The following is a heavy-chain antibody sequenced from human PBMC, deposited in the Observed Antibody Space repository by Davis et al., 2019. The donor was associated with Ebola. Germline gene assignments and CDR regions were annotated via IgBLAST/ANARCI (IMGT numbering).Heavy chain of an antibody. CDR3: ARDFWYQLPHYYGMDV. J-gene: IGHJ6*02. D-gene: IGHD2-2*01. V-gene: IGHV1-8*02. CDR2: MNPNSGNT. CDR1: GGTFSSYD. Sequence: ASVKVSCKASGGTFSSYDINWVRQATGQGLEWMGWMNPNSGNTGYAQKFQGRVTVTRDTSVTTAYMDLSRLRPDDTAVYYCARDFWYQLPHYYGMDVWGQGTTVTVSS.